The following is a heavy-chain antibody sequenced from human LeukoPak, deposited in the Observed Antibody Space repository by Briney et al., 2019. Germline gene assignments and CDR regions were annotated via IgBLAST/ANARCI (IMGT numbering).Heavy chain of an antibody. CDR2: TYYRSKWYN. V-gene: IGHV6-1*01. CDR3: AQGKWYFGL. CDR1: GDSASINSAA. J-gene: IGHJ2*01. Sequence: SQTLSLTSALSGDSASINSAAWNCIRQSPSRGLEWLGRTYYRSKWYNEYAVSVKSRITINPDTSKNQFSLQRNSVTPEDTAVYYCAQGKWYFGLWGRGTVVTVSS.